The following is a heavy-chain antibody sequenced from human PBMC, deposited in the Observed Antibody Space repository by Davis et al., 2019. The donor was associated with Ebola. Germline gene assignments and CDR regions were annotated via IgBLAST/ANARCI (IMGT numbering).Heavy chain of an antibody. V-gene: IGHV3-43*02. Sequence: GESLKISCAASGFTFDDYAMHWVRQAPGKGLEWVSFITGDGGRTYYADSVKGRFTISRDNAKNSLYLQMNSLRAEDTAVYYCAKIDCSGGSCYAPDIWGQGTMVTVSS. J-gene: IGHJ3*02. CDR3: AKIDCSGGSCYAPDI. D-gene: IGHD2-15*01. CDR1: GFTFDDYA. CDR2: ITGDGGRT.